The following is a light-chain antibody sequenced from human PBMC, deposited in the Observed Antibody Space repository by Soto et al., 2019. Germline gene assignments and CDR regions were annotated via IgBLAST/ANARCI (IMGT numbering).Light chain of an antibody. CDR3: SSYTRTSTYV. J-gene: IGLJ1*01. Sequence: QSALTQPASVSGSPGQSITISCTGTSSDVGGYNYVSWYQQHPGKAPKLMIYEVSNRPSGVSNHFSGSKSGNTASLTISGLQAEDDADYYCSSYTRTSTYVFGTGTKLTVL. CDR2: EVS. CDR1: SSDVGGYNY. V-gene: IGLV2-14*01.